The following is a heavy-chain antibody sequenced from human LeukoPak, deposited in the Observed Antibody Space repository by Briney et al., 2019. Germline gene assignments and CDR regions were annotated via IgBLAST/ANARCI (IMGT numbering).Heavy chain of an antibody. J-gene: IGHJ4*02. CDR1: GFTFDDYT. D-gene: IGHD3-10*01. CDR3: AKGYRIVSGSLDY. CDR2: ISWDGGST. Sequence: PGGSLRLSCAASGFTFDDYTMHWVRQAPGKGLEWVSLISWDGGSTYYADSVKVRFTISRDNSKNSLYLQMNTLRTEDTALYYCAKGYRIVSGSLDYWGQGTLVTVSS. V-gene: IGHV3-43*01.